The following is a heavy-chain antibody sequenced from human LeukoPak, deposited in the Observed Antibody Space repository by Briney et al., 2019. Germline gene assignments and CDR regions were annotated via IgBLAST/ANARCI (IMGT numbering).Heavy chain of an antibody. CDR1: GYIVNSRA. J-gene: IGHJ4*02. D-gene: IGHD3-10*01. Sequence: GASVKISCKASGYIVNSRALHWVRQAPGQSLEWMGWFNAGNGYSQYSQKLQDRLTITRDTPASTVYMELSSLTSKDTAVYYCATDPSLRGVNWGQGTLVTVSS. V-gene: IGHV1-3*01. CDR2: FNAGNGYS. CDR3: ATDPSLRGVN.